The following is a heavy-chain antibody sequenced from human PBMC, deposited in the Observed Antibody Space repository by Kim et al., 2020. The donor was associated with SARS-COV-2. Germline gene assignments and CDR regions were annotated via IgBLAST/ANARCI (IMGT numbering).Heavy chain of an antibody. J-gene: IGHJ2*01. CDR3: GRLVAKDWYFDL. V-gene: IGHV4-31*02. Sequence: YYNPSLKSRVTISVDTSKNQFSLKMSSVTAADTAVYYCGRLVAKDWYFDLWGRGTLVTVSS. D-gene: IGHD2-21*01.